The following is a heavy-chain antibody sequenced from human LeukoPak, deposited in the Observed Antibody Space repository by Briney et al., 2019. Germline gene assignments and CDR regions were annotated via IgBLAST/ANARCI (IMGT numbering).Heavy chain of an antibody. CDR3: ARDLGGSYES. CDR2: IYHSGST. V-gene: IGHV4-30-2*01. Sequence: SETLSLTCAVSGGSISSGGYSWSWIRQPPGKGLEWIGYIYHSGSTHYNPSLKSRVTISVDRSKNQFSLKLSSVTAADTAVYYCARDLGGSYESWGQGTLVTVSS. J-gene: IGHJ5*02. D-gene: IGHD1-26*01. CDR1: GGSISSGGYS.